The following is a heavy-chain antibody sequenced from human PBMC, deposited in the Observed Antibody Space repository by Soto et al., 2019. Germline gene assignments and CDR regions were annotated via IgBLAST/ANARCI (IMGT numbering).Heavy chain of an antibody. V-gene: IGHV1-69*12. CDR2: IVPLFGTA. Sequence: QVQLVQSGVEVKEPGPSVNVSCKTSGGTFGNTAVTWVRQVPGQGLEWIGGIVPLFGTANYAQKFRGRVMITADESTSTAYMDLSSLRSDDTAIYYCARDGDPGYSFWSGPLGGGRFDPWGQGTLVTVSS. D-gene: IGHD3-3*01. CDR1: GGTFGNTA. J-gene: IGHJ5*02. CDR3: ARDGDPGYSFWSGPLGGGRFDP.